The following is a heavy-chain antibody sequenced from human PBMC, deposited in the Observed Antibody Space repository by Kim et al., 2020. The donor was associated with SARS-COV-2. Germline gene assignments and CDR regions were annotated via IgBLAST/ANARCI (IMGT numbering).Heavy chain of an antibody. Sequence: AQGFTGRFVFSVDTSVSPAYLQISSLKAEDTAVYYCARGEGVQPFAAFDYWGQGTLVTVSS. J-gene: IGHJ4*02. V-gene: IGHV7-4-1*02. D-gene: IGHD6-13*01. CDR3: ARGEGVQPFAAFDY.